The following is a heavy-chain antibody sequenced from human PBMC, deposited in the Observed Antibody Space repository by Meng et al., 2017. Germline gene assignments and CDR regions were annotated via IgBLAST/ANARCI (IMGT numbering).Heavy chain of an antibody. V-gene: IGHV3-30*04. CDR2: ISYDGSNK. D-gene: IGHD1-26*01. CDR3: ARDLRGASDY. J-gene: IGHJ4*02. Sequence: VQVWAECGGGVPPCKFLTLSFAASGFTSSSYAMHWVRQDPGKGLEWVAVISYDGSNKYYADSVKGRFTISRDNSKNTLYLQMNSLRAEDTAVYYCARDLRGASDYWGQGTLVTVSS. CDR1: GFTSSSYA.